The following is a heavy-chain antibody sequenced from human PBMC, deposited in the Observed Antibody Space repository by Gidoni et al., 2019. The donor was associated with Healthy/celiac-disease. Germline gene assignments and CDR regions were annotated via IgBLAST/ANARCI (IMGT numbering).Heavy chain of an antibody. D-gene: IGHD2-15*01. CDR1: GGSISSGGYY. CDR3: ARRDSGGRRYFDL. Sequence: QVQLQASGPGLVKPSQTLSLTCTVSGGSISSGGYYWSWIRQHPGKGLEWIGYIYYSGSTYYNPSLKSRVTISVDTSKNQFSLKLSSVTAADTAVYYCARRDSGGRRYFDLWGRGTLVTVSS. J-gene: IGHJ2*01. CDR2: IYYSGST. V-gene: IGHV4-31*03.